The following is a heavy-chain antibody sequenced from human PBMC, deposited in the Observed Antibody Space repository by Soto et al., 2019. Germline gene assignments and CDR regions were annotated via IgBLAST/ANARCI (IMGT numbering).Heavy chain of an antibody. D-gene: IGHD6-19*01. CDR2: IYRGDSDT. V-gene: IGHV5-51*01. CDR1: GYCFTSYW. Sequence: GESLKISWNGAGYCFTSYWIGGVRQLPEKGLEWMEIIYRGDSDTKYSQSFQGQVTISADKSISTDYMQWSSLKAADNDMYYCARPLVAGTNYYYCGMDVWGQGTTVTVSS. J-gene: IGHJ6*02. CDR3: ARPLVAGTNYYYCGMDV.